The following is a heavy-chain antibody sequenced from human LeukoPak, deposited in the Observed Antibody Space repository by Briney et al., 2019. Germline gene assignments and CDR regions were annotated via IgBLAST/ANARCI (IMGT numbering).Heavy chain of an antibody. V-gene: IGHV3-9*01. CDR1: GFSFDDYA. D-gene: IGHD6-19*01. CDR2: ISWNSGTI. J-gene: IGHJ4*02. Sequence: PGRSLRLSCAASGFSFDDYAMHWVRQAPGKGLEWVSGISWNSGTIGYADSVKGRFTISRDNAKNSMYLQINSLRAEDTALYYCAKDRGIAVAGYFDYRGQGTLVTVSS. CDR3: AKDRGIAVAGYFDY.